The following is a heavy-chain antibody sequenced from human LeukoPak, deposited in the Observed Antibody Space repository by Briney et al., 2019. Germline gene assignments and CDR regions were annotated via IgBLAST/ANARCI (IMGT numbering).Heavy chain of an antibody. CDR1: GGSLSKYY. V-gene: IGHV4-59*01. CDR3: ARFIPSSGIDP. CDR2: IYNTGST. Sequence: PSETLSLTCTVSGGSLSKYYWSWIRQAPGKGLEWIGNIYNTGSTNYNPSLMSRVTISVDTSKNQFSLRLRSVTAADTAVYYCARFIPSSGIDPWGQGTLVPVSS. J-gene: IGHJ5*02. D-gene: IGHD3-10*02.